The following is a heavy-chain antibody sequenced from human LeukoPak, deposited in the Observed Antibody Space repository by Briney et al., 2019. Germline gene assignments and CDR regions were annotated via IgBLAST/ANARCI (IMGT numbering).Heavy chain of an antibody. CDR1: GGSFSGYY. CDR2: INHSGST. CDR3: ASISWGDY. J-gene: IGHJ4*02. V-gene: IGHV4-34*01. Sequence: SETLSLTCAVYGGSFSGYYWSWIRQPPGKGLEWIGEINHSGSTNYNPPLKSRVTISVDTSKNQFSLKLSSVTAADTAVYYCASISWGDYWGQGTLVTVSS. D-gene: IGHD3-16*01.